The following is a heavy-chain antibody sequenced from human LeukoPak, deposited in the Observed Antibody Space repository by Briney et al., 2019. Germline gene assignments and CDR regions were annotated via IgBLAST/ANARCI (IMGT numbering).Heavy chain of an antibody. D-gene: IGHD2-2*01. CDR3: ARGRTSGQFDS. CDR1: GGSISSYY. CDR2: IYYSGST. J-gene: IGHJ4*02. Sequence: PSETLSLTCTVSGGSISSYYWSWIRQPPGKGLEWIGYIYYSGSTNYNPSLKSRVTISVDTSKNQFSLKLSSVTAADTALYFCARGRTSGQFDSWGQGTLVTVSS. V-gene: IGHV4-59*01.